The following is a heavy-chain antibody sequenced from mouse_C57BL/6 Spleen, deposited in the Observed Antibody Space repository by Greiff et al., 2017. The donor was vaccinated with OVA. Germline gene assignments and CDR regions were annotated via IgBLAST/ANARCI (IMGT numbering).Heavy chain of an antibody. J-gene: IGHJ4*01. V-gene: IGHV1-82*01. CDR3: AITPSGDYYAMDY. Sequence: QVQLQQSGPELVKPGASVKISCKASGYAFSSSWMNWVKQRPGKGLEWIGRIYPGDGDTNYNGKFKGKATLTADKSSSTAYMQLSSLTSEDSAVYFCAITPSGDYYAMDYWGQGTSVTVSS. CDR2: IYPGDGDT. CDR1: GYAFSSSW.